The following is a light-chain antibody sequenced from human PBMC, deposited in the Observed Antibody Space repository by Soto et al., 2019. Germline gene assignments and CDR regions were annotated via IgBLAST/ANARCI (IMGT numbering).Light chain of an antibody. J-gene: IGKJ2*01. CDR1: QSISSW. CDR3: QQYNSYSYT. V-gene: IGKV1-5*01. Sequence: DIQMTQSPSTLSASVGDRVTITCRASQSISSWLAWYQQKPGKAPKLLIYDASSLEGGVPSRFSGSGSGTEFTLTISSLQPDDFETYYCQQYNSYSYTFGQGTKVDIK. CDR2: DAS.